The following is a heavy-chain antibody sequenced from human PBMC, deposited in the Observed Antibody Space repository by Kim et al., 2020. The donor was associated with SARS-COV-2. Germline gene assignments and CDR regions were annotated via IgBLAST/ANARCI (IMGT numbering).Heavy chain of an antibody. V-gene: IGHV3-30*18. CDR1: GFAFSNFA. CDR3: VKNWDY. CDR2: ISSRGDNK. J-gene: IGHJ4*02. Sequence: GGSLRLSCAASGFAFSNFAMHWVRQAPGSGLDWVAAISSRGDNKFYADSGKGRFTISRDNSQNTLFLQMDSLRPEDTAMYFCVKNWDYWGQGPRVTVSS.